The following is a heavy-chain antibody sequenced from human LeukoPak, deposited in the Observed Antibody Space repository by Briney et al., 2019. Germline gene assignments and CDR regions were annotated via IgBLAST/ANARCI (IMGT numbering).Heavy chain of an antibody. CDR3: ARDRVCSGGSCHYYFDY. CDR1: GYTFTGYY. V-gene: IGHV1-46*01. D-gene: IGHD2-15*01. Sequence: ASVKVSCKASGYTFTGYYMHWVRQAPGQGREWMGIINPSGGSTSYAQKFQGRVTMTRDMSTSTVYMELSSLRSEDTAVYYCARDRVCSGGSCHYYFDYWGQGTLVTVSS. J-gene: IGHJ4*02. CDR2: INPSGGST.